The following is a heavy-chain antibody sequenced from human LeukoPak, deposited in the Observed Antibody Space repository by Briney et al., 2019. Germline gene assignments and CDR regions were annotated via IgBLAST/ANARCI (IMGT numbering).Heavy chain of an antibody. CDR1: GGSFSGYY. V-gene: IGHV4-30-4*08. D-gene: IGHD2-15*01. CDR3: ARAQIASKVDY. Sequence: PSETLSLTCAVYGGSFSGYYWSWIRQPPGEGLEWIGYIYYSGSTFYNPSLRSRVAISVDTSKNRFSLRLTSVTAADTAVYYCARAQIASKVDYWGQGTLVTVSS. CDR2: IYYSGST. J-gene: IGHJ4*02.